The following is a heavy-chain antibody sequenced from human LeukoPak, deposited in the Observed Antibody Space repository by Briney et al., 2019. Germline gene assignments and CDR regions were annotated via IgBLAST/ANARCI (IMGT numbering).Heavy chain of an antibody. CDR2: IYSGGST. CDR3: ARDLNYDSAY. V-gene: IGHV3-53*01. J-gene: IGHJ4*02. D-gene: IGHD3-22*01. Sequence: PGGSLRLSRAASGFTVSSNYMSWVRQAPGKGLEWVSVIYSGGSTYYADSVKGRFTISRDNSKNTVYLQMNSLRAEDTAVYYCARDLNYDSAYWGQGTLVTVSS. CDR1: GFTVSSNY.